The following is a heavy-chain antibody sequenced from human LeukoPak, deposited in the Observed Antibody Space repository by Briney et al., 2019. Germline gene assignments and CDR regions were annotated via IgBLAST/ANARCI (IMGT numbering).Heavy chain of an antibody. CDR1: GFTFGDYA. J-gene: IGHJ6*03. Sequence: GGSLRLSCTASGFTFGDYAMSWVRQAPGKGLEWVGFIRSKAYGGTTEYAASVKGRFTISRDDSKSIAYLQMNSLKTEDTAVYYCTRDTPYDSSGYHYSFYYYYYYMDVWGKGTTVTVSS. D-gene: IGHD3-22*01. CDR2: IRSKAYGGTT. V-gene: IGHV3-49*04. CDR3: TRDTPYDSSGYHYSFYYYYYYMDV.